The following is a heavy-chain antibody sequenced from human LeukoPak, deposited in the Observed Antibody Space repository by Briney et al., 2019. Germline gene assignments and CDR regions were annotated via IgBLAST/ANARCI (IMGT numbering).Heavy chain of an antibody. J-gene: IGHJ4*02. D-gene: IGHD3-10*01. V-gene: IGHV3-23*01. Sequence: GGSLRLSCAASGFTFSSYAMSWVRQAPGKGLEWVSAISGSGGSTYYADSVKGRFTISRDNSKNTLYLQMNSLRAEDTAVNYCAKELLLWFGELLFPDQGHGFDYWGQGTLVTVSS. CDR2: ISGSGGST. CDR1: GFTFSSYA. CDR3: AKELLLWFGELLFPDQGHGFDY.